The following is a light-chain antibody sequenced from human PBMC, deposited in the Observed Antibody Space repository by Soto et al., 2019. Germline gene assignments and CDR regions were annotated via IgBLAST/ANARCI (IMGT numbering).Light chain of an antibody. Sequence: EIVLTQSPATLSLSPGERATLSCRASQSVSSYLAWYQQKPGQAPRLLIYDASNRATGIPARFSGGGSGTDFTLPIISLEPEDFAVYYCQQRSNWPPATFGQGTKLELK. CDR2: DAS. V-gene: IGKV3-11*01. J-gene: IGKJ2*01. CDR1: QSVSSY. CDR3: QQRSNWPPAT.